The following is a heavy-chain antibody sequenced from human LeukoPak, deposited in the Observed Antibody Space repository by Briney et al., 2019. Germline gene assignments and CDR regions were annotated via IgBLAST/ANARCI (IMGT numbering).Heavy chain of an antibody. J-gene: IGHJ5*02. Sequence: SETLSLTCSVSSGSIRSFYWSWIRQPAGKGLEWIGRIYSSGSTNYNPSLKSRVTMSVDTSKNQFSLKLSSVTAADTAVYYCARERYDSVYIWFDPWGQGTLVTVSS. CDR2: IYSSGST. D-gene: IGHD3-22*01. CDR3: ARERYDSVYIWFDP. V-gene: IGHV4-4*07. CDR1: SGSIRSFY.